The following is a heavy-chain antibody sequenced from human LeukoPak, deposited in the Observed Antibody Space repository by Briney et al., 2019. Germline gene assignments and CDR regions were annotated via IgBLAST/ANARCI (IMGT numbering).Heavy chain of an antibody. D-gene: IGHD1-26*01. CDR1: GGSISSSNW. V-gene: IGHV4-4*02. CDR2: IYHSGST. Sequence: SETLSLTCAVSGGSISSSNWWSGVRQPPGKGLGWIGEIYHSGSTNYNPSIKSRVTISVDKSKNPFSLKLSSVTAADTAVYYCARVVGAALAGSYYYYGMDVWGQGTTVTVSS. CDR3: ARVVGAALAGSYYYYGMDV. J-gene: IGHJ6*02.